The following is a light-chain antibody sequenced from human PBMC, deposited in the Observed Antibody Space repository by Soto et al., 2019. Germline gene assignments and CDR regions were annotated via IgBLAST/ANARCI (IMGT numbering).Light chain of an antibody. J-gene: IGKJ1*01. Sequence: IVMNQSPSAVSVSPGERATLSCRASQSVSSIYFAWYQQKRGQAPRLLIYGVSSRATGIPDRFSGSGSGTDFTLTISRLEPEDSAVYYCEQYGSPPRTFGQGTKADIK. CDR2: GVS. CDR3: EQYGSPPRT. CDR1: QSVSSIY. V-gene: IGKV3-20*01.